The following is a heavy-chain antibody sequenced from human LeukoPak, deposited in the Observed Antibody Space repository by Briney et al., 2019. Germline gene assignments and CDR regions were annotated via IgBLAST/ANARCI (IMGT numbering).Heavy chain of an antibody. Sequence: PGRSLRLSCAASGFTFSDYGMHWVRQAPGKGLEWVAVITYDGRTDYYADSVKGRLTISRDNSKNTLYLQMNSLRAEDTAVYYCAKEPRVYSSGWGYDFWGQGTLVTVSS. CDR1: GFTFSDYG. J-gene: IGHJ4*02. CDR3: AKEPRVYSSGWGYDF. CDR2: ITYDGRTD. V-gene: IGHV3-30*18. D-gene: IGHD6-19*01.